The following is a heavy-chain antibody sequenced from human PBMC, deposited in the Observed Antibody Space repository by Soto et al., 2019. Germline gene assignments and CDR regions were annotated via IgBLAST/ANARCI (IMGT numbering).Heavy chain of an antibody. CDR2: INPNSGGK. V-gene: IGHV1-2*02. CDR3: ASPIYSSSLNYYYGMDV. J-gene: IGHJ6*02. Sequence: ASVKVSCKASGYTFTGYYMHWVRQAPGQGLEWMGWINPNSGGKNYAQKFQGRVNMTRDTSISTAYMELSRLRSDDTAVYYCASPIYSSSLNYYYGMDVWGQGTTVTVSS. D-gene: IGHD6-13*01. CDR1: GYTFTGYY.